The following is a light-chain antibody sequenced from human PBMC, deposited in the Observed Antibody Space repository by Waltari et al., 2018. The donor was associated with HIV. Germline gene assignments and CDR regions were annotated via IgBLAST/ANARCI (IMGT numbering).Light chain of an antibody. CDR1: SSDVGGYNY. V-gene: IGLV2-14*01. J-gene: IGLJ3*02. Sequence: QSALTQPASVSGSPGQSITISCTGTSSDVGGYNYVSWYQQHPGIDPKLMIYEVSNRPAGVSNRVSGSKSGNTASLTISGLQAEDEADYYCSSYTSSSTLVVFGGGTKLTVL. CDR3: SSYTSSSTLVV. CDR2: EVS.